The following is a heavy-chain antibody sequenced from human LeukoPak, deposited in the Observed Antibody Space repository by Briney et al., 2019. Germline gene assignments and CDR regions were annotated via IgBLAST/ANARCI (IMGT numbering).Heavy chain of an antibody. Sequence: GGSLRLSCAASGFAFSNARMSWVRQAPGKGLEWVGRIKTRNEGGTSEYAAPVKGRFTISRDDSKNTVHLQMISLKTEDTGVYDCTKPDLLWVGEDVWGPGTTVTVSS. CDR3: TKPDLLWVGEDV. J-gene: IGHJ6*02. V-gene: IGHV3-15*01. D-gene: IGHD2/OR15-2a*01. CDR1: GFAFSNAR. CDR2: IKTRNEGGTS.